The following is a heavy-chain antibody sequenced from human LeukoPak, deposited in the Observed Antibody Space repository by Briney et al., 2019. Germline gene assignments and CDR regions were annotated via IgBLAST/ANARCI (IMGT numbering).Heavy chain of an antibody. CDR2: ISGSGSST. Sequence: GGSLRLSCAASGFTFSSYAMSWVRQAPGKGLEWVSAISGSGSSTYYADSVKGRFTISRDNSLYLQMNSLRAEDTAIYYCARTSSGHSGSYAFDIWGQGTMVTVSS. D-gene: IGHD3-10*01. J-gene: IGHJ3*02. CDR1: GFTFSSYA. V-gene: IGHV3-23*01. CDR3: ARTSSGHSGSYAFDI.